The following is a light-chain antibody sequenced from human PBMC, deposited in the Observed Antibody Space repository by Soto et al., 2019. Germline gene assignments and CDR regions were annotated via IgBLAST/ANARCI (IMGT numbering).Light chain of an antibody. V-gene: IGKV3D-15*01. CDR1: HSVDSN. J-gene: IGKJ4*01. CDR3: QQYDKWPLT. CDR2: GAS. Sequence: EIVMTQSPGTLSVSTGQGATLSCRASHSVDSNLDWYQQKPGQAPRLLIFGASTRPTGIPDRFSGSGSGTEFTLTISSLQSEDFAVYYCQQYDKWPLTFGGGTKVEIK.